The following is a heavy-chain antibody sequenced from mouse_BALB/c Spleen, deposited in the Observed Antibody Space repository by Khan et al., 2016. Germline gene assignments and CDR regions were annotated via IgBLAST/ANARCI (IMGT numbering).Heavy chain of an antibody. CDR3: ARKGITTARYFDV. J-gene: IGHJ1*01. D-gene: IGHD1-2*01. Sequence: QVQLKQSGADLMKPGASVKISCKATGYTFSSYWIEWVKQRPGHGLEWIGEILPGSGSTNYNEKFKGKATFTADTSSNTAYMQLSSLTSEDSAVYYCARKGITTARYFDVWGAGTTVTVSS. V-gene: IGHV1-9*01. CDR2: ILPGSGST. CDR1: GYTFSSYW.